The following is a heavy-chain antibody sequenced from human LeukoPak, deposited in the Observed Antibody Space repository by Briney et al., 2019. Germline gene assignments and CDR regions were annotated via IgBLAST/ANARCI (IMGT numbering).Heavy chain of an antibody. Sequence: PSETLSLTCTVSGGSISSSSYYWGWIRQPPGKGLEWIGSIYYSGSTYYNPSLKSRVTISVDTSKNQFSLKLSSVTAADTAVYYCARAGMIVGFYWGQGTLVTVSS. CDR2: IYYSGST. CDR1: GGSISSSSYY. J-gene: IGHJ4*02. CDR3: ARAGMIVGFY. D-gene: IGHD3-22*01. V-gene: IGHV4-39*07.